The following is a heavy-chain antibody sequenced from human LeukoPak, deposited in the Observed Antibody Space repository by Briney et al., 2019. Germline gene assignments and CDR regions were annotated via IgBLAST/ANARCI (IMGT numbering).Heavy chain of an antibody. V-gene: IGHV4-34*01. CDR1: GGSFSGYY. CDR3: AREDGDYALASFDY. CDR2: INHSGST. D-gene: IGHD4-17*01. Sequence: SETLSLTCAVYGGSFSGYYWSWIRQPPGKGLEWIGEINHSGSTNYNPSLKSRVTISVDTSKNQFSLKLSSVTAADTAVYYCAREDGDYALASFDYWGQGTLVTVSS. J-gene: IGHJ4*02.